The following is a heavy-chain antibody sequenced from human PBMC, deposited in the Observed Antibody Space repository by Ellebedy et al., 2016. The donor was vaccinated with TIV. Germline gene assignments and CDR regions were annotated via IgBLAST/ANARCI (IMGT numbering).Heavy chain of an antibody. J-gene: IGHJ6*02. V-gene: IGHV3-13*01. CDR2: IGTAGDT. D-gene: IGHD5-12*01. CDR3: ARAADIVATIGGDYYYYGMDV. Sequence: PGGSLRLSCAASGFTFSSHDLHWVRQATGKGLEWVSAIGTAGDTSYSGSVKGRFTISRENGKNSVYLQMNSLRAEDTAVYYCARAADIVATIGGDYYYYGMDVWGQGTTVTVSS. CDR1: GFTFSSHD.